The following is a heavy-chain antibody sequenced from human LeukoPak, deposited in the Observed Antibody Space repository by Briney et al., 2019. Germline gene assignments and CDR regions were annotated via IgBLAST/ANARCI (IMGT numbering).Heavy chain of an antibody. V-gene: IGHV1-18*01. CDR2: ISSYNGDT. J-gene: IGHJ4*02. CDR3: IAAYLYFDY. Sequence: ASVKVSCKASGGTFSSYAISWVRQAAGQGLEWMGWISSYNGDTNYTLKYQGRVTMTTDTSTSTAYMELKNLTSDDTALYYCIAAYLYFDYWGQGTLVTVSS. D-gene: IGHD2-21*01. CDR1: GGTFSSYA.